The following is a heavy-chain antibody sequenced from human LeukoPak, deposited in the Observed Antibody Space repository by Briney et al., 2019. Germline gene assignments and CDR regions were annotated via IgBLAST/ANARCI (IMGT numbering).Heavy chain of an antibody. J-gene: IGHJ5*02. CDR1: GYTFTGYY. V-gene: IGHV1-2*02. Sequence: ASVKVSCKASGYTFTGYYMHWVRQAPGQGLEWMGWINPNSGGTNYAQKLQGRVTMTRDTSISTAYMELSRLRSDDTAVYYCASSLLTRNWFDPWGQGTLVTVSS. CDR3: ASSLLTRNWFDP. D-gene: IGHD1-26*01. CDR2: INPNSGGT.